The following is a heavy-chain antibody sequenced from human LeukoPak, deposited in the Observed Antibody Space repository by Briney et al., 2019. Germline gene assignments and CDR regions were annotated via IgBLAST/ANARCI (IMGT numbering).Heavy chain of an antibody. D-gene: IGHD3-10*01. J-gene: IGHJ2*01. CDR1: GFTFSTHA. CDR2: ISNDGSNR. V-gene: IGHV3-30-3*01. CDR3: AKGTYYYGSTESTGSWYFDL. Sequence: GRSLRLSCAATGFTFSTHAMHWVRQAPGRGLEWVAVISNDGSNRKYADSVKGRFTISRDNSKNTLYLQMNSLRAEDTAVYYCAKGTYYYGSTESTGSWYFDLWGRGTLVTVSS.